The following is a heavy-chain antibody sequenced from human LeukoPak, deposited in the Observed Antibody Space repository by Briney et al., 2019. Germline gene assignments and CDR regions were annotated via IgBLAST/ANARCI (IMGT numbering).Heavy chain of an antibody. CDR3: ASVGQGVAGIVFHY. V-gene: IGHV3-21*01. CDR2: ISSSSSYI. J-gene: IGHJ4*02. Sequence: PGGSLRLSCAASGFTFSSYSMNWVRQAPGKGLEWVSSISSSSSYIYYADSVKGRFTISRDNAKNSLYLQMNSLRAEDTAVYYCASVGQGVAGIVFHYWGQGTLVTVSS. D-gene: IGHD6-19*01. CDR1: GFTFSSYS.